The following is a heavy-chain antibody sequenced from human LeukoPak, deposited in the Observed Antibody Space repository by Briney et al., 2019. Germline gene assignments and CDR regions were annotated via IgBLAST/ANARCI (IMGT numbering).Heavy chain of an antibody. J-gene: IGHJ4*02. CDR2: INSDGSGT. Sequence: GGSLRLSCTTSGFSFNTYSMSWVRQAPGKGLVWVSRINSDGSGTTYADSVKGRFTISRDNAKNTLYLQMNNLRAEDTAVYYCARHPNWNFDSWGQGTLVTVSS. V-gene: IGHV3-74*01. D-gene: IGHD1-1*01. CDR3: ARHPNWNFDS. CDR1: GFSFNTYS.